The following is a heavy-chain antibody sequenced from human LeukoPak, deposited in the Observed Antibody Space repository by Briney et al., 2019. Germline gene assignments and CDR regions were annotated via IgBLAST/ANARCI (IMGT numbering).Heavy chain of an antibody. J-gene: IGHJ3*02. D-gene: IGHD3-22*01. CDR1: GGALSSYA. Sequence: SVKVSCKASGGALSSYAITWVRQAPGQGLEWMGGIIPIFGTTNYAQKFQGRVTITADESTSTAYMELSSLRSEDTAVYYCAKYYDSRGYYWAFDIWGQGTMVTISS. V-gene: IGHV1-69*13. CDR2: IIPIFGTT. CDR3: AKYYDSRGYYWAFDI.